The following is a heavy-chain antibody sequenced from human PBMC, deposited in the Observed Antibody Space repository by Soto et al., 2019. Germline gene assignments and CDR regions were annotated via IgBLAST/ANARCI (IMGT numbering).Heavy chain of an antibody. J-gene: IGHJ4*02. CDR1: GGSISSSSYY. Sequence: SETLSLTCTVSGGSISSSSYYWGWIRQPPGKGLEWIGSIYYSGSTYYNPSLKSRVTISVDTSKNQFSLKLSSVTAADTAVYYCARQKADSGYDWGDYFDYWGQGTLVTVSS. CDR3: ARQKADSGYDWGDYFDY. CDR2: IYYSGST. V-gene: IGHV4-39*01. D-gene: IGHD5-12*01.